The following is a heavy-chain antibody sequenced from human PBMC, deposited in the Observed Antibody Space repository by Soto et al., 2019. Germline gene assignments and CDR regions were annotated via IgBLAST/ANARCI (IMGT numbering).Heavy chain of an antibody. CDR1: GYTFTSYG. CDR3: ARGVTIFGVVNQFDY. V-gene: IGHV1-18*01. Sequence: ASVKVSCKASGYTFTSYGISWVRQAPGQGLEWMGWISAYNGNTNYAQKLQGRVTMTTDTSTSTAYMELSSVTAADTAVYYCARGVTIFGVVNQFDYWGQGTLVTVSS. J-gene: IGHJ4*02. D-gene: IGHD3-3*01. CDR2: ISAYNGNT.